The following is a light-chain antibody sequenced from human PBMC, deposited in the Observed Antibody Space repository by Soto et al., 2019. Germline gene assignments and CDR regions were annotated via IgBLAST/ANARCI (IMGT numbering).Light chain of an antibody. J-gene: IGKJ1*01. CDR1: QDISDH. CDR2: EAS. Sequence: DFQMTQSPSSLFASVGDRVTITCRASQDISDHLAWYQHKPGKVPNLLIYEASTLHSGVPSRFSGGGSGTDFTLTISSLQPEDVATYYCQKYNRTPRTFGQGTKVELK. V-gene: IGKV1-27*01. CDR3: QKYNRTPRT.